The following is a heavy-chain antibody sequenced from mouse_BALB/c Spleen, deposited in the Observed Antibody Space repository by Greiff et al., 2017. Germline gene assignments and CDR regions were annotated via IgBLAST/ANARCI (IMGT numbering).Heavy chain of an antibody. J-gene: IGHJ4*01. CDR2: ISSGGST. CDR1: GFTFSSYA. D-gene: IGHD1-2*01. CDR3: ARGGTTAREAMDD. V-gene: IGHV5-6-5*01. Sequence: EVQLVESGGGLVKPGGSLKLSCAASGFTFSSYAMSWVRQTPEKRLEWVASISSGGSTYYPDSVKGRFTISRDNARNILYLQMSSLRSEDTAMYYCARGGTTAREAMDDWGQGTSVTVSS.